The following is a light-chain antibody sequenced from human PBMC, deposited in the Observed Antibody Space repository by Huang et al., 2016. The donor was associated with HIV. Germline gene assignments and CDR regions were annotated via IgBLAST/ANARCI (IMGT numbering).Light chain of an antibody. Sequence: EIVLTQSPGTLSLSPGERATLSCRASQSVSSSYLAWYQQKPGQAPRLLIYAASSRATGIPDRFSGSWSGTDFTLTINRLEPEDFAVYYCQQYGSSPYTFGQGTKLEIK. V-gene: IGKV3-20*01. J-gene: IGKJ2*01. CDR1: QSVSSSY. CDR2: AAS. CDR3: QQYGSSPYT.